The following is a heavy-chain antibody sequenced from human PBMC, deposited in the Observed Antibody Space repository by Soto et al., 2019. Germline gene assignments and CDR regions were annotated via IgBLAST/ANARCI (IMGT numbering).Heavy chain of an antibody. CDR3: ARPHYDSNTFYYFFDY. J-gene: IGHJ4*02. Sequence: SAKLSITWAVYGGSFSGYYWSWIRQPPGKGLEWIGEINHSGSTNYNPSLKSRVTISVDTSKNQFSLELSSVTAADTAVYYCARPHYDSNTFYYFFDYWGQGTLVTVSS. CDR2: INHSGST. V-gene: IGHV4-34*01. CDR1: GGSFSGYY. D-gene: IGHD3-22*01.